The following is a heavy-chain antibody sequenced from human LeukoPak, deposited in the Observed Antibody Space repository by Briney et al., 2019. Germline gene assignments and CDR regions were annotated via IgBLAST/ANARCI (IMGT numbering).Heavy chain of an antibody. J-gene: IGHJ4*02. Sequence: SETLSLTCTVSGGSISSYYWNWIRQPPGKGLEWIGYIYHSGSTSYNPSLKSRVTISVGTSKNQFSLKLSSVTASDTAVYYCARWGSSYSFDYWGQGTLVTVSS. V-gene: IGHV4-59*08. CDR2: IYHSGST. D-gene: IGHD3-10*01. CDR3: ARWGSSYSFDY. CDR1: GGSISSYY.